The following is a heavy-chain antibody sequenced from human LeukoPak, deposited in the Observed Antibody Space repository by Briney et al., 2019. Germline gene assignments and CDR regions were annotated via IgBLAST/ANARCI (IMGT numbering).Heavy chain of an antibody. Sequence: ASVKVSRKASGYTFTGYYMHWVRQAPGQGLEWMGRINPNSGGTNYAQKFQGRVTMTRDTSISTAYMELSRLRSDDTAVYYCARMRCSGGSCYTGYWFDPWGQGTLVTVSS. CDR1: GYTFTGYY. V-gene: IGHV1-2*06. CDR2: INPNSGGT. D-gene: IGHD2-15*01. CDR3: ARMRCSGGSCYTGYWFDP. J-gene: IGHJ5*02.